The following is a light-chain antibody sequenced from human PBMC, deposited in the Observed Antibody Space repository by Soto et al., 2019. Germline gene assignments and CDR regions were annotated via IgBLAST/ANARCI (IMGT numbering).Light chain of an antibody. V-gene: IGKV2-28*01. CDR1: QSLLHLNGYNS. CDR2: LGS. CDR3: MQALQTPWT. J-gene: IGKJ1*01. Sequence: DIVMTQSPLSLPVTPGAPASISCRSSQSLLHLNGYNSLDWYLQKPGQSPQLLIYLGSNRASGVPDRFSGSGSGADFTLNISRVEAEDVGVYYCMQALQTPWTFGQGTKVDIK.